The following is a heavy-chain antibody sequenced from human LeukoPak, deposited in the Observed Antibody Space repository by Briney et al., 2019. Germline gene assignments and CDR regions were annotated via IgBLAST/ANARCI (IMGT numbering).Heavy chain of an antibody. CDR1: GFTFSSYG. J-gene: IGHJ6*03. V-gene: IGHV3-21*01. CDR2: ISSSSSYI. D-gene: IGHD3-10*01. CDR3: AKAAKSPSITMIRGVRVYSYMEV. Sequence: PGGSLRLSCAASGFTFSSYGMHWVRQAPGKGLEWVSSISSSSSYIYYADSVKGRFTISRDISRNTLYLQMNSLRVEDMAVYYCAKAAKSPSITMIRGVRVYSYMEVWGKGTTVTISS.